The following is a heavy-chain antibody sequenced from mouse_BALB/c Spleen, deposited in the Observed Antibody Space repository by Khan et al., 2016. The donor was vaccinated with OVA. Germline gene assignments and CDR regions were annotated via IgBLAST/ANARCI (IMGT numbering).Heavy chain of an antibody. CDR3: ARREKYGYDPSWVAY. D-gene: IGHD2-2*01. Sequence: QVQLQQPGAELVRPGASVKLSCKASGYTFTSYWMNWVKQRPGQGLEWIGMIDPSDSETTYNQIFKDKATFTVDTSSSTAYMHLSHLTSEDSAVYYCARREKYGYDPSWVAYWGQGTLVTVSA. CDR2: IDPSDSET. CDR1: GYTFTSYW. J-gene: IGHJ3*01. V-gene: IGHV1-59*01.